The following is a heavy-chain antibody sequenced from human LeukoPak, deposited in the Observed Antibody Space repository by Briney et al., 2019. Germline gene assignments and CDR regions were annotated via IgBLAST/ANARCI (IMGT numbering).Heavy chain of an antibody. CDR1: LXSTTSNF. V-gene: IGHV4-4*02. CDR3: AREILGGFNPGAY. Sequence: SETLSLTWTVSLXSTTSNFWSWVRQPPGKGLEWIGEIHRSGSPNYNPSLQSRVTISIDRSRNQIALELSSVTAADTAVYHCAREILGGFNPGAYWGQGTLVTVSS. J-gene: IGHJ4*02. D-gene: IGHD1-14*01. CDR2: IHRSGSP.